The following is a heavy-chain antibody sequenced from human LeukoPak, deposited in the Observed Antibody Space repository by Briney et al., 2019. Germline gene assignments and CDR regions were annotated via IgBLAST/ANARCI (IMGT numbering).Heavy chain of an antibody. CDR2: INHSGST. CDR1: GGSFSGYY. Sequence: SETLSLTCAVYGGSFSGYYWSWIRQPPGKGLEWIGEINHSGSTNYNPSLKSRVTISVDTSKNQFSLKLSSVTAADTAVYYCARDSGDGYYDYWGQGTLVTVSS. CDR3: ARDSGDGYYDY. J-gene: IGHJ4*02. V-gene: IGHV4-34*01. D-gene: IGHD5-24*01.